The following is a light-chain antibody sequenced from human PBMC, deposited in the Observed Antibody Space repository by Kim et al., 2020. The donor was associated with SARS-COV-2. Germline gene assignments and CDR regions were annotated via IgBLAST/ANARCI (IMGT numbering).Light chain of an antibody. J-gene: IGLJ1*01. CDR3: NSRDSSGNHLV. CDR1: SSTSYY. V-gene: IGLV3-19*01. CDR2: GKN. Sequence: VSWALAQQVMMTCQGDSSTSYYAHCYQQRHVPAPVLVISGKNNRPSGLPDRFSGSSSGNTASLTITGAQAEDEADYYCNSRDSSGNHLVFGTGTKVTVL.